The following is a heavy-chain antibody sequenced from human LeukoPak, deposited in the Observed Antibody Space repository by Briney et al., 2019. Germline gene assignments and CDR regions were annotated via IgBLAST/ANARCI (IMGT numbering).Heavy chain of an antibody. Sequence: SVKVSCKASGGTFSSYAISWVRQAPGQGLEWMGGIIPIFGTANYAQKFQGRVTITTDESTSTAYMELSSLRSEDTAVYYCAKGSLWFGGFYRYYYYGMDVWGQGTTVTVSS. V-gene: IGHV1-69*05. CDR2: IIPIFGTA. J-gene: IGHJ6*02. D-gene: IGHD3-10*01. CDR3: AKGSLWFGGFYRYYYYGMDV. CDR1: GGTFSSYA.